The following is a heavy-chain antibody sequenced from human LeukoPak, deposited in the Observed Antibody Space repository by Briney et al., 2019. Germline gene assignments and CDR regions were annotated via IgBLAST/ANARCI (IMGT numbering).Heavy chain of an antibody. CDR1: GFTFSSYS. J-gene: IGHJ4*02. V-gene: IGHV3-48*04. Sequence: GGSLRLSCAASGFTFSSYSMNWVRQAPGKGLEWVSYISSSGSTIYYADSVKGRFTISRDNAKNSLYLQMNSLRAEDTAVYYCAREPVGYYDSSGYYYFDYWGQGTLVTVSS. D-gene: IGHD3-22*01. CDR3: AREPVGYYDSSGYYYFDY. CDR2: ISSSGSTI.